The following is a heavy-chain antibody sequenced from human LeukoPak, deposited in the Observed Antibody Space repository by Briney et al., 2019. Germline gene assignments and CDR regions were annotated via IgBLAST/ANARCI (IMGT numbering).Heavy chain of an antibody. CDR2: IYYSGST. CDR3: AREGSSSLATFDY. CDR1: GGSISSYY. D-gene: IGHD6-13*01. J-gene: IGHJ4*02. V-gene: IGHV4-59*01. Sequence: SETLSLTCTVSGGSISSYYWSWIRQPPGKGLEWIGYIYYSGSTNYNPSLKSRVTISVDTSKNQFSLKLSSVTAADTAVYYCAREGSSSLATFDYWGQGTLVTVSS.